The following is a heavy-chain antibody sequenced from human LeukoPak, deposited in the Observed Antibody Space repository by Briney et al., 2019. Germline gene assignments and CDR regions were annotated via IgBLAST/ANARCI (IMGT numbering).Heavy chain of an antibody. Sequence: GSLRLSCAASGFTSSTYAMSWVRQAPGKGLEWVSLISSNGGSTHYADSVKGRFTISRDNSKNTLYLQMKSLRAEDTAVYYCTKDLYTVTGDYWGQGTLVAVSS. J-gene: IGHJ4*02. V-gene: IGHV3-23*01. CDR1: GFTSSTYA. D-gene: IGHD4-11*01. CDR3: TKDLYTVTGDY. CDR2: ISSNGGST.